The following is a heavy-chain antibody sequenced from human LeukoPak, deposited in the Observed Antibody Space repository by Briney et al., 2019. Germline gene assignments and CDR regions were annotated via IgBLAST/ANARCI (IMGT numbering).Heavy chain of an antibody. D-gene: IGHD6-6*01. CDR2: ISAYNGNT. J-gene: IGHJ4*02. V-gene: IGHV1-18*01. Sequence: ASVKVSCKASGYSFTNYGMHWVRQAPGQGLEWMGWISAYNGNTNYAQKLQGRVTMTTDTSTSTAYMELRSLRSDDTAVYYCARDDEQLVPLDYWGQGTLVTVSS. CDR3: ARDDEQLVPLDY. CDR1: GYSFTNYG.